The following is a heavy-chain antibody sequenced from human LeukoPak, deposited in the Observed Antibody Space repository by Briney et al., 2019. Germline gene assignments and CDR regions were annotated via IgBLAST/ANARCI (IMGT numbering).Heavy chain of an antibody. Sequence: QPGGSLRLSCAASGFTFSSFWMHWVRQAPGKGLVWVSHSNSDGSTTDYADSVRGRFTISRDNAKNTPYLQMNSLRAEDTAVYYCARSGSSSWGVGYFDYWGQGTLVTVSS. D-gene: IGHD6-13*01. CDR3: ARSGSSSWGVGYFDY. CDR1: GFTFSSFW. CDR2: SNSDGSTT. V-gene: IGHV3-74*01. J-gene: IGHJ4*02.